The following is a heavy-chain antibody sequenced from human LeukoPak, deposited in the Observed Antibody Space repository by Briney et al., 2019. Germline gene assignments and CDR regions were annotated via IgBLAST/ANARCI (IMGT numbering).Heavy chain of an antibody. V-gene: IGHV1-8*01. CDR2: MNPNSGNT. J-gene: IGHJ4*02. CDR3: ARGPRYGYGLSSGWFDY. D-gene: IGHD6-19*01. CDR1: GYTFTSYD. Sequence: ASVKVSCKASGYTFTSYDINWVRQATGQGLEWMGWMNPNSGNTGYAQKFHGRGTMTRNTSISTAYMEMSSLRSEDTAVYYCARGPRYGYGLSSGWFDYWGQGTLVTVSS.